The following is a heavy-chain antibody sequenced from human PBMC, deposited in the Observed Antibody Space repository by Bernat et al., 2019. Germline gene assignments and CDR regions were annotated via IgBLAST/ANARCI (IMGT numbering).Heavy chain of an antibody. D-gene: IGHD2/OR15-2a*01. CDR1: GFTFSSYA. CDR2: ISGSGGST. V-gene: IGHV3-23*01. CDR3: AGQSLTTYYYYMDV. J-gene: IGHJ6*03. Sequence: EVQLLESGGGLVQPGGSLRLSCAASGFTFSSYAMSWVRQAPGKGLKWISAISGSGGSTYYADSVKGRFTISRDNSKNTLYLQMNSLRAEDTAVYYCAGQSLTTYYYYMDVWGKGTTVTVSS.